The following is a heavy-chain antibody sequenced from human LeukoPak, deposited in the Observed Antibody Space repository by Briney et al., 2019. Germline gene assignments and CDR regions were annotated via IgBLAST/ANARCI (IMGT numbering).Heavy chain of an antibody. D-gene: IGHD2-2*01. V-gene: IGHV1-69*05. CDR1: GGTFSSYA. Sequence: SVEVSCKASGGTFSSYAISWVRQAPGQGLEWMGGIIPIFGTANYAQKFQGRVTITTDESTSTAYMELSSLRSEDTAVYYCARVPPPVYCSSTSCYQSHYYYMDVWGKGTTVTVSS. J-gene: IGHJ6*03. CDR2: IIPIFGTA. CDR3: ARVPPPVYCSSTSCYQSHYYYMDV.